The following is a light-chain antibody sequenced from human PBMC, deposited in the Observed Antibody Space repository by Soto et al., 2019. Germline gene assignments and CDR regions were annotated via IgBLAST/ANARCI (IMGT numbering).Light chain of an antibody. V-gene: IGKV3-20*01. J-gene: IGKJ1*01. Sequence: ELVLTHSPGTLSLSPRERATLSCRASQSVTSNYVAWYQQKPGQAPRLLIYGASSRATGIPDRFSGSGSGTDFTLTISRLEPEDFAVYYCQQYGSSPQAFGQGTKVDIK. CDR3: QQYGSSPQA. CDR2: GAS. CDR1: QSVTSNY.